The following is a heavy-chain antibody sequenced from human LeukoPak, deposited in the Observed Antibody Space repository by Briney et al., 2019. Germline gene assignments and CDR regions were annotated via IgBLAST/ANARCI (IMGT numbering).Heavy chain of an antibody. CDR2: IYPGDSDT. J-gene: IGHJ4*02. CDR3: ARQSSLRYFDW. V-gene: IGHV5-51*01. CDR1: GYSFTSYW. D-gene: IGHD3-9*01. Sequence: GESLQISCKGSGYSFTSYWIGWVRQVPGKGLEWMGIIYPGDSDTRYSPSFQGQVTISADESISTAYLQWSSLKASDTAMYYCARQSSLRYFDWWGQGTLVTVSS.